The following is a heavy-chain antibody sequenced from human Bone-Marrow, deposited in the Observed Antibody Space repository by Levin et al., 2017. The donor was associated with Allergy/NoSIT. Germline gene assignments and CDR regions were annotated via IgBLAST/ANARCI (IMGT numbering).Heavy chain of an antibody. CDR1: GFSLSTSGVG. CDR3: AHSTSSSWPYYYYYGMDV. V-gene: IGHV2-5*02. Sequence: SGPTLVKPTQTLTLTCTFSGFSLSTSGVGVGWIRQPPGKALEWLALIYWDDDKRYSPSLKSRLTITKDTSKNQVVLTMTNMDPVDTATYYCAHSTSSSWPYYYYYGMDVWGQGTTVTVSS. D-gene: IGHD6-13*01. J-gene: IGHJ6*02. CDR2: IYWDDDK.